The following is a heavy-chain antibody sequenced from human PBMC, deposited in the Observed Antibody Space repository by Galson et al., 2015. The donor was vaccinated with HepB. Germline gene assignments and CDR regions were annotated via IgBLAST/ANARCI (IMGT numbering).Heavy chain of an antibody. D-gene: IGHD3-10*01. CDR1: GSTFIDFG. CDR2: INTSNGKA. V-gene: IGHV1-18*01. Sequence: SVKVSCKASGSTFIDFGISWVRQAPGQGPEWMGWINTSNGKANYAQKLQDRVTMTTDTSTRTAYMDLRSLRSDDTAVYYCARVLGEGGGYGSGSFPTWGYWGQGTLVTVSS. J-gene: IGHJ4*02. CDR3: ARVLGEGGGYGSGSFPTWGY.